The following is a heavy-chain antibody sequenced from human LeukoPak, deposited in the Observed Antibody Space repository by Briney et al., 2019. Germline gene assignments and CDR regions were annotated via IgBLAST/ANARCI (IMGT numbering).Heavy chain of an antibody. Sequence: GGSLRVSCSASGFTFSSYAMHWVRQAPGKGLEYVSAISSNGGSTYYADSVKGRFTISRDNSKNTLYLQMSSLRAEDTAVYYCVKDSADNWFDPWGQGTLVTVSS. CDR3: VKDSADNWFDP. CDR1: GFTFSSYA. CDR2: ISSNGGST. J-gene: IGHJ5*02. V-gene: IGHV3-64D*09.